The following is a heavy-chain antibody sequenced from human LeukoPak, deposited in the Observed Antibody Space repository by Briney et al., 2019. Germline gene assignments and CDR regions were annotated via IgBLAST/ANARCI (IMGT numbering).Heavy chain of an antibody. D-gene: IGHD6-13*01. Sequence: GGSLRLSCEASGFTFIVYGMHWVRQAPGKGLEWVAVIWSDGSNKYYGDSVKGRLTISRDNSKSTLYLQMNSLRAEDTAVYYCARDRRPSSWLGVGPWGQGTLVTVSS. CDR3: ARDRRPSSWLGVGP. CDR1: GFTFIVYG. V-gene: IGHV3-33*01. CDR2: IWSDGSNK. J-gene: IGHJ5*02.